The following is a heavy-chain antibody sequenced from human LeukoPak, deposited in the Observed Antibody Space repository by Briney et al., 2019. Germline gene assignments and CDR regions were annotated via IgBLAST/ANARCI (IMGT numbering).Heavy chain of an antibody. CDR1: GFTFSSYS. CDR2: ISSSSSYI. Sequence: PGGSLRLSCAASGFTFSSYSMNWVRQAPGKGLEWVSSISSSSSYIYYADSVKGRFTISRDNAKDSLYLQMNSQRAEDTAVYYCARDVAATGQGFDYWGQGTLVTVSS. D-gene: IGHD2-15*01. J-gene: IGHJ4*02. V-gene: IGHV3-21*01. CDR3: ARDVAATGQGFDY.